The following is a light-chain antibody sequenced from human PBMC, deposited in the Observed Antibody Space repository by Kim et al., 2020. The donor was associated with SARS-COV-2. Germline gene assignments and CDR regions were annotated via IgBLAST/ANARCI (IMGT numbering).Light chain of an antibody. J-gene: IGLJ3*02. CDR2: GKN. V-gene: IGLV3-19*01. CDR1: SLRSYY. Sequence: ALGQTVRIKCQGDSLRSYYASWYRQKPGQAPVLVIYGKNNRPSGIPDRFSGSSSGNTASLTITGAQAEDEADYYCNSRDSSGNHQVFGGGTQLTVL. CDR3: NSRDSSGNHQV.